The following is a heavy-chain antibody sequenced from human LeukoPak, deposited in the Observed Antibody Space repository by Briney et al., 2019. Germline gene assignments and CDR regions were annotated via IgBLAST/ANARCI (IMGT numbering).Heavy chain of an antibody. V-gene: IGHV3-30-3*01. J-gene: IGHJ4*02. CDR3: TSGRGPFDY. CDR2: ISYDGSNK. D-gene: IGHD3/OR15-3a*01. Sequence: GGSLRLSCAASGFTFSSYAMHWLRQAPGKGLEWVAVISYDGSNKYYADSVKGRFTISRDNAKNTLYLQMNSLRVEDTAVYYCTSGRGPFDYWGQGTPVTVSS. CDR1: GFTFSSYA.